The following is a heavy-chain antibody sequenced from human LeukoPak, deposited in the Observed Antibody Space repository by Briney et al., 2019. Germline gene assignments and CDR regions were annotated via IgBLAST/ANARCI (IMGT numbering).Heavy chain of an antibody. D-gene: IGHD6-13*01. J-gene: IGHJ4*02. CDR1: GFTFSTYS. CDR2: ISGSGGST. CDR3: AKALPGTLNGFDY. Sequence: HPGESLRLSCAASGFTFSTYSMNWVRQAPGKGLEWVSAISGSGGSTYYADSVKGRFTISRDNSKNTLYLQMNSLRAEDTAVYYCAKALPGTLNGFDYWGQGTLVTVSS. V-gene: IGHV3-23*01.